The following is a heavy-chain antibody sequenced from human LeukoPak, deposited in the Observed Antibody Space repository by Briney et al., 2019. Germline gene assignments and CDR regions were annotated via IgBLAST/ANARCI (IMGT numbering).Heavy chain of an antibody. Sequence: GGSLRLSCAASGFTFSSYSMNWVRQAPGKGLEWVANIKQDGSEKYYVDSVKGRFTISRDNAKNSLYLQMNSLRAEDTAVYYCARGYCGGDCYSGAFDIWGQGTMVTVSS. CDR2: IKQDGSEK. CDR1: GFTFSSYS. V-gene: IGHV3-7*04. J-gene: IGHJ3*02. D-gene: IGHD2-21*01. CDR3: ARGYCGGDCYSGAFDI.